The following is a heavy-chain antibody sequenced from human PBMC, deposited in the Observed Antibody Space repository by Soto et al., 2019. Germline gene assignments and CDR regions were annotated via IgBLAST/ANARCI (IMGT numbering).Heavy chain of an antibody. CDR1: GCTFTSYY. Sequence: ASGKVSWKASGCTFTSYYMHWVRQTPGQGLEWMGIINPSGGSTRYAQKFQGRVTMTRDTSTSTVYMELSSLRSEDTAVYYFARGLIYDNSGYSFDYWGQGTLVTVSS. V-gene: IGHV1-46*03. CDR3: ARGLIYDNSGYSFDY. J-gene: IGHJ4*02. D-gene: IGHD3-22*01. CDR2: INPSGGST.